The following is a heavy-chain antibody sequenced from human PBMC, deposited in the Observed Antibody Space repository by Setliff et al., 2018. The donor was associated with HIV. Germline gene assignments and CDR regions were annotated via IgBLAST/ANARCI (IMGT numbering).Heavy chain of an antibody. CDR1: GASDISYIR. Sequence: SETLSLTCAVSGASDISYIRWGWVRHPPGKGLEWIGELYHTGSTNLNPSLKSRVTISIDKAKNQISLKVRSVIGADRAVYYCARAVGDSNDAFDIWGQGTGGTV. D-gene: IGHD2-21*02. CDR2: LYHTGST. V-gene: IGHV4-4*02. CDR3: ARAVGDSNDAFDI. J-gene: IGHJ3*02.